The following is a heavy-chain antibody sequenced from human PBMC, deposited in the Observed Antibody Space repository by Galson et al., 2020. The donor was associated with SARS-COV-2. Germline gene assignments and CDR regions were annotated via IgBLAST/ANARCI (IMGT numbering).Heavy chain of an antibody. J-gene: IGHJ6*02. Sequence: GGSLRLSCAASGFPFSSYSMNWVRQAPGKGLEWVSSISAGSSYIYYADSVKGRFIISRDNAKNSLYLQMNSLRAEGTAVYYCARVGGMATTPASYYYYGLDVWGQGTTVTVSS. CDR1: GFPFSSYS. V-gene: IGHV3-21*01. D-gene: IGHD2-15*01. CDR3: ARVGGMATTPASYYYYGLDV. CDR2: ISAGSSYI.